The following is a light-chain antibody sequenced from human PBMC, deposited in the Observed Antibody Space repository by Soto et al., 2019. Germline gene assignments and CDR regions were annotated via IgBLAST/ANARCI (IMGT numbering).Light chain of an antibody. CDR3: QQYSDWPRT. Sequence: EIVMTQSPATLSVSPGERATLSCRASQSVSHNLAWYQQKPGQAPRLLIYRASSRATRIPARFSGTGSGAEFTLTISSLQSEDFATYYCQQYSDWPRTFGQGTKLEMK. CDR2: RAS. J-gene: IGKJ2*01. CDR1: QSVSHN. V-gene: IGKV3-15*01.